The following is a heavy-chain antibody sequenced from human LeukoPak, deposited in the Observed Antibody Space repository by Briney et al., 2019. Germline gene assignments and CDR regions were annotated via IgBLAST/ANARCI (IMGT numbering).Heavy chain of an antibody. CDR1: GFTFSSYA. J-gene: IGHJ3*02. Sequence: PGGSLRLSCAASGFTFSSYAMSWVRQAPGKGLEWVSAISGSGGSTYYADSVKGRFTISRDNSKNTLYLQMNSLRAEDTAVYYCAKMLVATIRVVQSRYDAFDIWGQGTMVTVSS. D-gene: IGHD5-12*01. CDR3: AKMLVATIRVVQSRYDAFDI. CDR2: ISGSGGST. V-gene: IGHV3-23*01.